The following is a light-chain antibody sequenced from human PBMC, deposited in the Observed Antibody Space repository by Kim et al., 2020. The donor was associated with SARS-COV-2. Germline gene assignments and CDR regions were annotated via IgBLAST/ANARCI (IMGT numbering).Light chain of an antibody. CDR1: QTVLYTSNNKNY. J-gene: IGKJ2*03. V-gene: IGKV4-1*01. CDR2: WAS. CDR3: QQYYSTPPS. Sequence: SATLNCKSSQTVLYTSNNKNYLAWYQQKPGQAPKLLIYWASIRESGVSDRFSGSGSETDFTLTISSLQAEDVAVYYCQQYYSTPPSFGQGTKLEI.